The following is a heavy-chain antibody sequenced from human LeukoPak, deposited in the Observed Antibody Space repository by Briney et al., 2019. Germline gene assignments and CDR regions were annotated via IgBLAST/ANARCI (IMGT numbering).Heavy chain of an antibody. CDR2: IYYSGST. J-gene: IGHJ4*02. Sequence: SETLSLTCAVYGGSFSGYYWSWIRQPPGKGLEWIGSIYYSGSTYYNPSLKSRVTISVDTSKNQFSLKLSSVTAADTAVYYCARHVVRFPYYFDYWGQGTLVTVSS. CDR1: GGSFSGYY. D-gene: IGHD6-6*01. V-gene: IGHV4-34*01. CDR3: ARHVVRFPYYFDY.